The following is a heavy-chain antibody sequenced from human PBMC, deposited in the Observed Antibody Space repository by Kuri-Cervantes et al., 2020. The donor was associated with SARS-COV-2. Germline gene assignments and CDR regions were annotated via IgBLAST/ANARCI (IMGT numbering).Heavy chain of an antibody. D-gene: IGHD4-17*01. J-gene: IGHJ2*01. CDR3: ARNPTYGDYPYWYFDL. CDR1: GFTFSSYA. Sequence: GESLKISCEASGFTFSSYAMSWVRQAPGKGLEWVSAISGSGGSTYYADSVKGRFTISRDNSKNTLYLQTNSLRAEDTAVYYFARNPTYGDYPYWYFDLWGRGTLVTVSS. CDR2: ISGSGGST. V-gene: IGHV3-23*01.